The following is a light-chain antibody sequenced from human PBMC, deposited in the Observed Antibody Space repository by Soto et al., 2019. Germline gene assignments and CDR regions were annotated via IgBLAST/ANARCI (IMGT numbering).Light chain of an antibody. CDR3: QHYNNWPPWT. CDR1: QSVSSSY. V-gene: IGKV3-15*01. J-gene: IGKJ1*01. CDR2: GAS. Sequence: EIVLTQSPGTLSLSPGERATLSCRASQSVSSSYLAWYQQKPGQAPRLLIYGASTRATGVPARFSGSASGTEFTLTISSLQSEDFAVYYCQHYNNWPPWTFGQGTKVDIK.